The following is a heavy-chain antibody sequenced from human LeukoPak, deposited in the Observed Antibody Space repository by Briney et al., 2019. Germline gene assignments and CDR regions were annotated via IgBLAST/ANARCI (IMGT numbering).Heavy chain of an antibody. V-gene: IGHV3-23*01. J-gene: IGHJ4*02. CDR1: GFMFSSYA. CDR3: AKDFRIGYSAHFDY. CDR2: ISGSGGST. D-gene: IGHD2-21*01. Sequence: GALRLSCAASGFMFSSYAMSWVRQAPGKGLEWVSAISGSGGSTYYADSVKGRFTISRDNSRNTLYLQMNSLRAEDTAVYYCAKDFRIGYSAHFDYWGQGALVTVSS.